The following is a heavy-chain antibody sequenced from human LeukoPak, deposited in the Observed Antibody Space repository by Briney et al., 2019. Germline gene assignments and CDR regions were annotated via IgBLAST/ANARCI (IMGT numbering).Heavy chain of an antibody. CDR3: AKDRRACSSSSCYYRFDY. D-gene: IGHD2-2*01. J-gene: IGHJ4*02. Sequence: GSLRLFCGTSEFTLCNYSLSWVRPAPGKGVGGVFAISDSGGSTYYADSVKGRFTVSRDNSKNTMYLQMNSLRAEDTAVYYCAKDRRACSSSSCYYRFDYWSQGTLVTVSS. CDR2: ISDSGGST. V-gene: IGHV3-23*01. CDR1: EFTLCNYS.